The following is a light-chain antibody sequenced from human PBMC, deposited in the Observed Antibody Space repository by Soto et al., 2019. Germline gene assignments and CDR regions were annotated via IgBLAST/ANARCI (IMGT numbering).Light chain of an antibody. Sequence: DIQMTQSPSTLSASVGDRVTITCRASQSISSWLAWYQQKPGKAPKLLIYDASSLESGVPSRFSGSGSGTEFTLTISSLQPDDFATYHCQQYNSYPSTFGQGTKVEIK. CDR2: DAS. CDR3: QQYNSYPST. V-gene: IGKV1-5*01. CDR1: QSISSW. J-gene: IGKJ1*01.